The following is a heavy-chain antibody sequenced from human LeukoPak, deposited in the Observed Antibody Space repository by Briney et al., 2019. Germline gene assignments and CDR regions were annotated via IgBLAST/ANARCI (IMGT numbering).Heavy chain of an antibody. CDR3: ASSYYFDY. CDR1: GFTFGSYS. V-gene: IGHV3-48*04. Sequence: SGGSLRLSCAASGFTFGSYSMNWVRQAPGKGLEWVSYISSSSSAIFYADSVKGRFTISRDNAKNSLYLQMNSLRAEDTAVYYCASSYYFDYWGQGALVTVSS. CDR2: ISSSSSAI. J-gene: IGHJ4*02.